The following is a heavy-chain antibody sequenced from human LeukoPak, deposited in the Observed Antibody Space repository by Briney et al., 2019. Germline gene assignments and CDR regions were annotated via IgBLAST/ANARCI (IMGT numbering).Heavy chain of an antibody. CDR1: GGTFSSYA. J-gene: IGHJ5*02. V-gene: IGHV1-69*05. CDR2: IIPIFGTA. Sequence: SVKVSCKASGGTFSSYAISWVRQAPGPGLEWMGGIIPIFGTANYAKKFQGRVTITTDESTSTAYMELSSLRSEDTAVYYCASGGYCSGGSCYWFDPWGQGTLVTVSS. D-gene: IGHD2-15*01. CDR3: ASGGYCSGGSCYWFDP.